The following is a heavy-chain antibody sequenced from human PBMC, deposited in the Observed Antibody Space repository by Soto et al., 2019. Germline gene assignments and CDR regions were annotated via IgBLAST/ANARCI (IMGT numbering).Heavy chain of an antibody. CDR2: ISWNSGSI. CDR1: GFTFDDYA. J-gene: IGHJ6*03. V-gene: IGHV3-9*01. D-gene: IGHD2-15*01. CDR3: AKGMVGYYYYMDV. Sequence: HPGGSLRLSCAASGFTFDDYAMHWVRQAPGKGLEWVSGISWNSGSIGYADSVKGRFTISRDNAKNSLYLQMNSLRAEDTALYYCAKGMVGYYYYMDVWGKGTTVTVSS.